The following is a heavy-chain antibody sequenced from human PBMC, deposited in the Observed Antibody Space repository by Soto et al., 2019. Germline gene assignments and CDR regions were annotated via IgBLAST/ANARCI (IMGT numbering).Heavy chain of an antibody. V-gene: IGHV4-30-2*01. CDR2: IYHSGSA. CDR1: GDSIRGGGFY. Sequence: SETLSLTCVVSGDSIRGGGFYWTWIRQPPGKGLEWVGYIYHSGSAYYNPSLKSRVTISIDRAKNQFSLKLSSVTAADTAVYYCARGALYGDTINNWGQGTLVTVSS. CDR3: ARGALYGDTINN. D-gene: IGHD4-17*01. J-gene: IGHJ4*02.